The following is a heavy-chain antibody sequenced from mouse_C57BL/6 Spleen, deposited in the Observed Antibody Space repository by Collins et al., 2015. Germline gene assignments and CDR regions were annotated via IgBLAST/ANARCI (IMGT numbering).Heavy chain of an antibody. D-gene: IGHD1-1*01. CDR1: GYTFTSYW. V-gene: IGHV1-55*01. CDR3: ARWGPHYYGSSYWYFDV. J-gene: IGHJ1*03. Sequence: QVQLQQPGTELVKPGASVKLSCKASGYTFTSYWMHWVKQRPGQGLEWIGDIYPGSGSTNYNEKFKSKATLTVDTSSSTAYMQLSSLTSEDSAVYCCARWGPHYYGSSYWYFDVWGTGTTVTVSS. CDR2: IYPGSGST.